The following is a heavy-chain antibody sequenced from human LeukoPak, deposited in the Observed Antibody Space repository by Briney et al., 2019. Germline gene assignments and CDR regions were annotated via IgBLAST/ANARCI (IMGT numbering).Heavy chain of an antibody. Sequence: GGSLRLSCAASGFTFRNYGMSWVRQAPGKGLEWVSSINNIGGNTHYADSAKGRFTISRDNAKTSLYLQMNSLRAEDTAVYYCARDLSGVTGYTYGRGIDYWGQGTLVTVSS. CDR2: INNIGGNT. D-gene: IGHD5-18*01. CDR3: ARDLSGVTGYTYGRGIDY. J-gene: IGHJ4*02. V-gene: IGHV3-21*01. CDR1: GFTFRNYG.